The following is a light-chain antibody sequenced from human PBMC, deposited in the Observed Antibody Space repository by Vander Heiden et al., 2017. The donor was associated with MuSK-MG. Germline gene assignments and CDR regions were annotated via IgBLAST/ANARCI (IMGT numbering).Light chain of an antibody. J-gene: IGKJ4*01. CDR3: QHDGSSTLT. CDR2: GAS. CDR1: QSVCTTY. V-gene: IGKV3-20*01. Sequence: EIVLTQSPGTLSVSQAESVNLSCRASQSVCTTYLAWYQQKPAQPPRLLIYGASSSATGIPDRFSGSGSGTDFTLTISRLDPEDFAVYYCQHDGSSTLTFGGGTKVEIK.